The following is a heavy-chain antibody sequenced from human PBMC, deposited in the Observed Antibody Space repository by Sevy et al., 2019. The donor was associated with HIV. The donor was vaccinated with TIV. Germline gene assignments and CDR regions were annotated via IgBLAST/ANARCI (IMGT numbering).Heavy chain of an antibody. Sequence: GGYLSLSCASSGFTFSDYWMTWVRQAPEKGLEWVDNIKQDGSEKFYVDSVKGRFTISRDNAKNSLYLQMTSLRADDTALYYCARGQLVQDYWGQGTLVTVSS. CDR1: GFTFSDYW. D-gene: IGHD1-1*01. V-gene: IGHV3-7*01. J-gene: IGHJ4*02. CDR3: ARGQLVQDY. CDR2: IKQDGSEK.